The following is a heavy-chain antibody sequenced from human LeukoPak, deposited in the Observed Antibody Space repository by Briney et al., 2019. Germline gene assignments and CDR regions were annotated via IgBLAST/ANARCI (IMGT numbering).Heavy chain of an antibody. J-gene: IGHJ6*02. CDR1: GFAFSSYA. D-gene: IGHD1/OR15-1a*01. CDR2: ISTTGADT. CDR3: AKVAAGTLIDV. Sequence: QTGGSLRLSCATSGFAFSSYAMSWVRQATGQGLEWVSGISTTGADTYYADSVKGRLTVSRDNFKNTLYLQMNSLRAEDTAIYYCAKVAAGTLIDVWGQGTTVIVSS. V-gene: IGHV3-23*01.